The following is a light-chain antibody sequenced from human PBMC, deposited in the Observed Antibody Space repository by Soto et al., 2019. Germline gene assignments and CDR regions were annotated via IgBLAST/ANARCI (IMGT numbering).Light chain of an antibody. CDR3: HRYGDSPLT. J-gene: IGKJ4*01. Sequence: EIVLTQSPGTLSLSPGERATLSCRASQSVTSNYLAWYQQKPGQAPRLLIYDASNRASGIPARFSGSGSGTDFTLTISRLEPEDFALYFCHRYGDSPLTFGGGTKVDIK. CDR1: QSVTSNY. CDR2: DAS. V-gene: IGKV3-20*01.